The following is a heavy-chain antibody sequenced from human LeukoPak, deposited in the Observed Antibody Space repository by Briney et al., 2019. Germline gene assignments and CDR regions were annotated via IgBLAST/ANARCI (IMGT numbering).Heavy chain of an antibody. J-gene: IGHJ4*02. CDR2: ISSGGSST. V-gene: IGHV3-21*01. D-gene: IGHD6-13*01. CDR1: GFXFRSYG. CDR3: ARDIATAGHLAFDY. Sequence: GGSLRLSCAASGFXFRSYGISWVRQAPGKGLEWVSAISSGGSSTYYADSVKGRFTISRDNAKNSLFLQMNSLRAEDTAVYYCARDIATAGHLAFDYWGQGTLVTVSS.